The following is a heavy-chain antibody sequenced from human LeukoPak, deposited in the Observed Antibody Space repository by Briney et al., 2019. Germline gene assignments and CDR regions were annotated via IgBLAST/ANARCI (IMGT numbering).Heavy chain of an antibody. V-gene: IGHV3-7*01. CDR1: GFTFSNYW. J-gene: IGHJ4*02. D-gene: IGHD2-2*02. CDR2: IKQDGSEK. CDR3: ATDGGYCSSTSCYRGDYFDF. Sequence: GGSLRLSCAASGFTFSNYWMSWVRQAPGKGLKWVANIKQDGSEKYYVDSVKGRFTISRDNAKNSMYLQMNSLRAEDTAVYYCATDGGYCSSTSCYRGDYFDFWGQGSPVTVSS.